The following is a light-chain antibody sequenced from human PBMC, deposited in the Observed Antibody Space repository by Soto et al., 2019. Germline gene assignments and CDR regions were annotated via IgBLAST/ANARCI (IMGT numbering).Light chain of an antibody. J-gene: IGLJ1*01. CDR2: EVS. CDR1: PRDVGGYNY. Sequence: QSVLTRPASVSGYPAQPLTIFCLATPRDVGGYNYVSWYQQHPGQGPKRMMYEVSNRPSGVSNRFSGSKSGNTASLTISGLQAEDEADYYCSSYTSSSPYVFGTGTKVTGL. CDR3: SSYTSSSPYV. V-gene: IGLV2-14*01.